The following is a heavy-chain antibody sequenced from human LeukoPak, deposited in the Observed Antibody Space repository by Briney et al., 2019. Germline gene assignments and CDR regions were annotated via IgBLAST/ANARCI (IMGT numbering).Heavy chain of an antibody. CDR1: GFTFSTFA. V-gene: IGHV3-23*01. CDR2: IFPSGGEI. CDR3: AKENPHNDY. Sequence: GGSLRLSCEASGFTFSTFAMIWVRQPPGKGLEWVSSIFPSGGEIHYADSVRGRFTISRDNSKNTLYLQMNSLRAEDTALYYCAKENPHNDYWGQGTLVTVSS. J-gene: IGHJ4*02.